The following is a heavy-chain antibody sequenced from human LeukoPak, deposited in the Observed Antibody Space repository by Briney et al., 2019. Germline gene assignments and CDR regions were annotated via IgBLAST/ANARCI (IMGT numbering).Heavy chain of an antibody. CDR2: IRYDGNNQ. CDR3: AKDRIIIPAATSLDY. D-gene: IGHD2-2*01. Sequence: GGSLRLSCAASGFTFSNYAMHWVRQAPGKGLEWVAFIRYDGNNQNYADSVKGRFTISRDNSKNTVYLQMNSLRVEDTAVYYCAKDRIIIPAATSLDYWGQGTLVTVSS. CDR1: GFTFSNYA. J-gene: IGHJ4*02. V-gene: IGHV3-30*02.